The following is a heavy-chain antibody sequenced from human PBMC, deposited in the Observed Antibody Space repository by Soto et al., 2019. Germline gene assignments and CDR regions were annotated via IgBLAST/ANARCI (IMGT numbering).Heavy chain of an antibody. CDR2: IYYSGST. Sequence: QVQLQESGPGLVKPSQTLSLTCTVSGGSISSGGYYWSWIRQHPGKGLEWIGYIYYSGSTYYNPSLKSRVTISVDTSKNQFSLKLSSVTAADTAVYYCARDLQYSGLFSGIDVCGQVTTVTVSS. CDR1: GGSISSGGYY. D-gene: IGHD1-26*01. CDR3: ARDLQYSGLFSGIDV. V-gene: IGHV4-31*03. J-gene: IGHJ6*02.